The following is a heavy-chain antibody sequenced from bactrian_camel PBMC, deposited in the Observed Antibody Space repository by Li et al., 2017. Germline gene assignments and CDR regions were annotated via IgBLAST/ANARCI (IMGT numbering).Heavy chain of an antibody. J-gene: IGHJ4*01. CDR3: AVTPLFLVNKTDLCGGPGRGSEYLY. Sequence: HVQLVESGGGSVQAGGSLRLSCTASGSAFSASCMGWFRQAPGKEREAVASISTDGGSTDYAGSVGGRFTISRDNAKNTLYLQMDSLKPEDTAMYYCAVTPLFLVNKTDLCGGPGRGSEYLYWGQGTQVTV. D-gene: IGHD3*01. CDR2: ISTDGGST. V-gene: IGHV3S54*01. CDR1: GSAFSASC.